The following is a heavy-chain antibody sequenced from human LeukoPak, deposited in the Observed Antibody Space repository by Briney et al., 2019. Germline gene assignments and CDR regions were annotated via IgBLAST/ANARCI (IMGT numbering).Heavy chain of an antibody. J-gene: IGHJ4*02. Sequence: GGSLRLSCAASGFTFSSYEMNWVRQAPGKGPEWVSYISSSGSTIYYADSVKGRFTISRDNAKNSLYLQMNSLRAEDTAVYYCARGRVLRIDYWGQGTLFTVSS. CDR3: ARGRVLRIDY. CDR2: ISSSGSTI. CDR1: GFTFSSYE. D-gene: IGHD3-10*01. V-gene: IGHV3-48*03.